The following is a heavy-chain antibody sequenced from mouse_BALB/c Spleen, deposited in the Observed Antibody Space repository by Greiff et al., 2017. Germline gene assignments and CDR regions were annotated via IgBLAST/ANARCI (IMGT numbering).Heavy chain of an antibody. CDR1: GYAFSSYW. Sequence: VKLVESGAELVRPGSSVKISCKASGYAFSSYWMNWVKQRPGQGLEWIGQIYPGDGDTNYNGKFKGKATLTADKSSSTAYMQLSSLTSEDSAVYFCARFTTALFDYWGQGTTLTVSS. CDR2: IYPGDGDT. CDR3: ARFTTALFDY. J-gene: IGHJ2*01. D-gene: IGHD1-2*01. V-gene: IGHV1-80*01.